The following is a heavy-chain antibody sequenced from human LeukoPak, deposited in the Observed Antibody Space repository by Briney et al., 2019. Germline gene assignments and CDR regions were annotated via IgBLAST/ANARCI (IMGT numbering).Heavy chain of an antibody. D-gene: IGHD3-16*01. Sequence: GGSLRLSCAASGFTFSNYWMHWVRQAPGKGLEGVSRINSNGSTTSYADSVKGRFTISRDNAKKTLCMQVNSLRAADTDVYYCVIKKTRRMLTGTYKAFVIWVQGTTVTLSS. J-gene: IGHJ3*02. CDR2: INSNGSTT. CDR3: VIKKTRRMLTGTYKAFVI. V-gene: IGHV3-74*01. CDR1: GFTFSNYW.